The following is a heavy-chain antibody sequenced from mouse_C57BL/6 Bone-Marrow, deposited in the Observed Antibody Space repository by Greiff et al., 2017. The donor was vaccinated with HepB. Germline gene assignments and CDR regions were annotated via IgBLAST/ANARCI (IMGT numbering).Heavy chain of an antibody. V-gene: IGHV8-12*01. CDR2: IYWDDDK. J-gene: IGHJ4*01. CDR3: ARRARGITTVVERDYYAMDY. Sequence: QVTLKESGPGILQSSQTLSLTCSFSGFSLSTSGVGVSWIRQPSGKGLEWLAHIYWDDDKRYNPSLKSRLTISKDTSRNQVFLKITSVDTADTATYYCARRARGITTVVERDYYAMDYWGQGTSVTVSS. D-gene: IGHD1-1*01. CDR1: GFSLSTSGVG.